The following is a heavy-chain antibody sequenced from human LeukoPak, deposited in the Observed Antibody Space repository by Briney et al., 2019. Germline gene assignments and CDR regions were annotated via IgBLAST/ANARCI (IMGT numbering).Heavy chain of an antibody. CDR2: IYSGGST. D-gene: IGHD5-18*01. Sequence: GSLILSCAASGFTVSSNYMSWVRQAPGKGLEWVSVIYSGGSTYYADSVKGRFTISRDNSKNTLYLQMNSLRAEDTAVYYCARSGYSYGSFDYWGQGTLVTVSS. CDR1: GFTVSSNY. CDR3: ARSGYSYGSFDY. J-gene: IGHJ4*02. V-gene: IGHV3-66*01.